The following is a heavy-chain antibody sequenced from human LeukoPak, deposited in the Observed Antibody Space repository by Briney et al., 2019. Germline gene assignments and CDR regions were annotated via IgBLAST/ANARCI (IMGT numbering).Heavy chain of an antibody. CDR3: ARDHEFAAMVHYYYYGMDV. J-gene: IGHJ6*02. D-gene: IGHD5-18*01. Sequence: SVKVSCKASGGTFSSYAISWVRQAPGQGLEWMGRIIPILGIANYAQKFQGRVTITADKSTSTAYMELSSLRSEDTAVYYCARDHEFAAMVHYYYYGMDVWGQGTTVTVSS. CDR2: IIPILGIA. CDR1: GGTFSSYA. V-gene: IGHV1-69*04.